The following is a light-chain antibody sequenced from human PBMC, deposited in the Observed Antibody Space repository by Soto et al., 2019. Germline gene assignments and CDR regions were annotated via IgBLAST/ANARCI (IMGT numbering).Light chain of an antibody. J-gene: IGLJ1*01. Sequence: QSALTQPASVSGSPGQSITISCTETSSDVAEYKYVSWYQQHPGRAPKLIIYDVSNRPSGVSNRFSGSKSGNTASLTISGLQAEDEADYYCSSYTSSSTLLFGTGTKLTVL. CDR1: SSDVAEYKY. CDR2: DVS. V-gene: IGLV2-14*03. CDR3: SSYTSSSTLL.